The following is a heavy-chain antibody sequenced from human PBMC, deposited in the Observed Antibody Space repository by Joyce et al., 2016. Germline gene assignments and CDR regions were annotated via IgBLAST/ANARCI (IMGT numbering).Heavy chain of an antibody. CDR3: ATPLLAGATRGPFDY. Sequence: QVQLMQSGAEVRKPGSSVTVSCKDSGGTFSTSSINWVRQASGQGLEWMGGIIPVFRATNYAQMFQGRVTITADEPTSTVYMELNRLRFDDTAIYYCATPLLAGATRGPFDYWGQGALVTVSS. CDR1: GGTFSTSS. J-gene: IGHJ4*02. D-gene: IGHD2-15*01. CDR2: IIPVFRAT. V-gene: IGHV1-69*01.